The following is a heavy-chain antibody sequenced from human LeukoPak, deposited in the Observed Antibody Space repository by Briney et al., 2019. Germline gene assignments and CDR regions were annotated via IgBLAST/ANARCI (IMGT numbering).Heavy chain of an antibody. Sequence: GGSLRLSCAASGFTFSSFAMSWVRQAPGKGLEWVSGVSGSGGNTNYADSVKGRFTISRDNSKNTLYLQMNSLRAEDTAVYYCAKPLYGSGSYYNPFFDYWGQGTLVTVSS. J-gene: IGHJ4*02. V-gene: IGHV3-23*01. CDR1: GFTFSSFA. CDR3: AKPLYGSGSYYNPFFDY. D-gene: IGHD3-10*01. CDR2: VSGSGGNT.